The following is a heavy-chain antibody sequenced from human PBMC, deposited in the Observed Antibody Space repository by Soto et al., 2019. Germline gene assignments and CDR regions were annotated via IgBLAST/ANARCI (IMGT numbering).Heavy chain of an antibody. Sequence: SVKVSCKASGGTFSSYAISWVRQAPGQGLEWMGGIIPIFGTANYAQKFQGRVTITADESTSTAYMELSSLRSEDTAVYYCARPSPLRFLEWSPRPEDYYYGMDVWGQGTSVTVSS. D-gene: IGHD3-3*01. CDR2: IIPIFGTA. J-gene: IGHJ6*02. V-gene: IGHV1-69*13. CDR3: ARPSPLRFLEWSPRPEDYYYGMDV. CDR1: GGTFSSYA.